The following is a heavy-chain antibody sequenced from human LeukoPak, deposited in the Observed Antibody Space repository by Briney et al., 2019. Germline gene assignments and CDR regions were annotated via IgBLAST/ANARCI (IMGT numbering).Heavy chain of an antibody. J-gene: IGHJ5*02. CDR2: IYYSGST. CDR3: ARHVQVDVVVVAASYWFDP. V-gene: IGHV4-39*01. D-gene: IGHD2-15*01. CDR1: GGSISSSSYY. Sequence: SETLSLTCTVSGGSISSSSYYWGWLRQPPGQGLEWIGSIYYSGSTYYNPSLKSRVTISVDTSKNQFSLKLSSVTAADTAVYYCARHVQVDVVVVAASYWFDPWGQGTLVTVSS.